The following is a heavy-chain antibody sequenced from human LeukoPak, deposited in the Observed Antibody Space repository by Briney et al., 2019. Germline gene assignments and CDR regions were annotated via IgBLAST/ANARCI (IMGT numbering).Heavy chain of an antibody. CDR3: ARRSDIVATIRWAFDI. CDR2: IYYSGST. V-gene: IGHV4-39*01. D-gene: IGHD5-12*01. Sequence: SETLSLTCTVSGGSISSSSYYWGWIRQPPGKGLEWIGSIYYSGSTYYNPSLKSRVTISVDTSKNQFSLKLSSVTAADTAVYYCARRSDIVATIRWAFDIWGQGTMVTVSS. J-gene: IGHJ3*02. CDR1: GGSISSSSYY.